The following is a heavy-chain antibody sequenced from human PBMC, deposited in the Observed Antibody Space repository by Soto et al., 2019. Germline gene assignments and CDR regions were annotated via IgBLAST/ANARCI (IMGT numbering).Heavy chain of an antibody. J-gene: IGHJ4*02. Sequence: PGGSLRLSCAASGFTFDDYAMHWVRQAPGKGLEWVSGISWNSGSIGYADSVKGRFTISRDNAKNSLYLQMNSLRAEDTALYYCAKGFVAAAGTAHDYWGQGTLVTVSS. CDR2: ISWNSGSI. D-gene: IGHD6-13*01. CDR3: AKGFVAAAGTAHDY. V-gene: IGHV3-9*01. CDR1: GFTFDDYA.